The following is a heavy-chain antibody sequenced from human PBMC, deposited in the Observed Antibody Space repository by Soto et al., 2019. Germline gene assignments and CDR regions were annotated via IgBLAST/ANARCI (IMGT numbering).Heavy chain of an antibody. CDR2: ISSTSSTM. V-gene: IGHV3-48*02. J-gene: IGHJ6*02. Sequence: GGSLRLSCAASGFTLSSYSMNWVRQAPRKGLEWVSYISSTSSTMYYADSVKGRVTISRDNAKNSLYLQMYSLRDEDTAVYYCVRGRSDSLMDVWGQGTTVTVSS. CDR3: VRGRSDSLMDV. CDR1: GFTLSSYS. D-gene: IGHD2-21*01.